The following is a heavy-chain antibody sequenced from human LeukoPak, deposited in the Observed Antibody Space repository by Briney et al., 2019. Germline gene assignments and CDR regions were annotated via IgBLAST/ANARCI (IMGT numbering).Heavy chain of an antibody. CDR3: AKDIRGSKYPLTPLDY. J-gene: IGHJ4*02. V-gene: IGHV3-9*01. CDR2: ISWNSGSI. D-gene: IGHD3-3*01. Sequence: GRSLRLSCAASGFTFDDYAMHWVRQAPGKGLEWVSGISWNSGSIGYADSVKGRFTISRDNAKNSLYLQMNSLRAGDTALYYCAKDIRGSKYPLTPLDYWGQGTLVTVSS. CDR1: GFTFDDYA.